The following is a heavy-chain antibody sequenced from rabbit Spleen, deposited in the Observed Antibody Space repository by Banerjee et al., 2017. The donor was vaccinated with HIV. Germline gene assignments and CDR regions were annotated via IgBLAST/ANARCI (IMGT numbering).Heavy chain of an antibody. CDR3: ARDPYVRGDNNFNL. CDR2: IYTGSSGST. J-gene: IGHJ4*01. V-gene: IGHV1S45*01. D-gene: IGHD2-1*01. Sequence: QEQLVESGGGLVQPEGSLTLTCTASGFSFSSSYYMCWVRQAPGKGLEWIGCIYTGSSGSTAYASWTNGRFTISKASSTTVTLQMTSLTAADTATYFCARDPYVRGDNNFNLWGPGTLVTVS. CDR1: GFSFSSSYY.